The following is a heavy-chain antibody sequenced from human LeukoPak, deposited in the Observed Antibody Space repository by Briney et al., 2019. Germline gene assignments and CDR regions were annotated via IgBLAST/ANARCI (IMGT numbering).Heavy chain of an antibody. CDR1: GYTFTSYY. J-gene: IGHJ4*02. CDR2: INPSGGST. CDR3: ARDLIVVVPAAIPPLDY. D-gene: IGHD2-2*02. V-gene: IGHV1-46*01. Sequence: ASVKVSCKASGYTFTSYYMHWVRQAPGQGLEWMGIINPSGGSTSYAQKFQGRVTMTRDTSTSTVYMELSSLRSEDTAVYYCARDLIVVVPAAIPPLDYWGQGTLVTVSS.